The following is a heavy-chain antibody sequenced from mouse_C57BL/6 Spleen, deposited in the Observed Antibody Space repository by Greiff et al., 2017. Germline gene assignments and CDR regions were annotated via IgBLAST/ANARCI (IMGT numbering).Heavy chain of an antibody. D-gene: IGHD1-1*01. CDR2: ILPGSGST. CDR1: GYTFTGYW. V-gene: IGHV1-9*01. J-gene: IGHJ2*01. CDR3: ASATVVASDYFDY. Sequence: VQLQQSGAELMKPGASVKLSCKATGYTFTGYWIEWVKQRTGHGLEWIGEILPGSGSTNYNEKFKGKATFTADKSSSTAYMELSSLTTEDFARYYGASATVVASDYFDYWGTGTTLTVSS.